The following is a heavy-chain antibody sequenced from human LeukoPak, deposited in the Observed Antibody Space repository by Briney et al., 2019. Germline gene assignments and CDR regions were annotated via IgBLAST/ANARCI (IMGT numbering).Heavy chain of an antibody. J-gene: IGHJ4*02. CDR2: TIPIFGTA. D-gene: IGHD3-9*01. Sequence: SVKVSCKSSGGTFSRHTISWVRQAPGQGPEWMGGTIPIFGTANYAQKFQGRVTITADESTSTAYMELSSLRSEDTAVYYCALYFDWLLTFDYWGQGTLVTVSS. CDR1: GGTFSRHT. CDR3: ALYFDWLLTFDY. V-gene: IGHV1-69*01.